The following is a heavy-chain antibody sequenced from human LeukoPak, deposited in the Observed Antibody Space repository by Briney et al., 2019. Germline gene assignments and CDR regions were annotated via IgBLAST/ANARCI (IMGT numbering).Heavy chain of an antibody. CDR1: GFTFSDYY. J-gene: IGHJ4*02. D-gene: IGHD3-22*01. CDR2: ISSSGSTI. V-gene: IGHV3-11*01. CDR3: AKASYDSSGYYYFDY. Sequence: KPGGSLRLSCAASGFTFSDYYMSWIRQAPGKGLEWVSYISSSGSTIYYADSVKGRFTISRDNAKNSLYLQMNSLRAEDTAVYYCAKASYDSSGYYYFDYWGQGTLVTVSS.